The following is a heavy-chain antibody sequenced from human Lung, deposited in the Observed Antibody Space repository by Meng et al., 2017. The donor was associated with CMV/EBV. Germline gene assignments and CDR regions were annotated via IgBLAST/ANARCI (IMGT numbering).Heavy chain of an antibody. D-gene: IGHD4-23*01. J-gene: IGHJ5*02. CDR2: INPSGDHT. CDR1: GFTFSAYY. CDR3: ARDNSYINSWWFDP. Sequence: SGFTFSAYYIQWVRQAPGQGLEWMGIINPSGDHTWYSQKFQGRVTMTRDTSTSTVYMELSSLRFEDTAVYYCARDNSYINSWWFDPWGQGTLVTVSS. V-gene: IGHV1-46*01.